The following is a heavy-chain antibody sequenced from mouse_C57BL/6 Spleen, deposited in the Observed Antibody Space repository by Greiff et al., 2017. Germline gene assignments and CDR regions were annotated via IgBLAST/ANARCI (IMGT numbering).Heavy chain of an antibody. J-gene: IGHJ1*03. CDR2: IDPSDSYT. CDR1: GYTFTSYW. Sequence: VQLQQPGAELVMPGASVKLSCKASGYTFTSYWMHWVKQRPGQGLEWIGEIDPSDSYTNYNQKFKGKSTLTVDKSSRTAYMQLSSLTSEDSAVYYCARKVYGSSLWYCDVWGTGTTVTVSS. D-gene: IGHD1-1*01. V-gene: IGHV1-69*01. CDR3: ARKVYGSSLWYCDV.